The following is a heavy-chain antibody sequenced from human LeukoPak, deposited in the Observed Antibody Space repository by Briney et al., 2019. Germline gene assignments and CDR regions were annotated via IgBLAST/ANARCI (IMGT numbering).Heavy chain of an antibody. CDR2: INPSGGST. CDR3: ARNGVVVIEGYYYYYMDV. Sequence: ASVKVSCEASGYTFTSYYMHWVRQAPGQGLEWMGIINPSGGSTSYAQKFQGRVTMTRDMSTSTVYMELSSLRSEDTAVYYCARNGVVVIEGYYYYYMDVWGKGTTVTVSS. J-gene: IGHJ6*03. D-gene: IGHD3-22*01. V-gene: IGHV1-46*01. CDR1: GYTFTSYY.